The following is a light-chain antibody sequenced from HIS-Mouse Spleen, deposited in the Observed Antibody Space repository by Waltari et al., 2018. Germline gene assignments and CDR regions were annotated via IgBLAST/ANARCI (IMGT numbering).Light chain of an antibody. CDR2: EGS. Sequence: QSALTQPASVSGSPGQSITISCTGTSSDVWSYNLVSWYQQHPGKAPKLLIYEGSKRPAGVSNRFSGSKSGNTASLTISGLQAEDEADYYCCSYAGSSTFVVVFGGGTKLTV. V-gene: IGLV2-23*03. CDR1: SSDVWSYNL. CDR3: CSYAGSSTFVVV. J-gene: IGLJ2*01.